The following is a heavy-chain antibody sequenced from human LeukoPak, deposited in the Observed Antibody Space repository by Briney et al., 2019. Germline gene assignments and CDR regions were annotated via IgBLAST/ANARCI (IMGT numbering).Heavy chain of an antibody. D-gene: IGHD3-10*01. CDR3: AREVITMVRGATYRFLDY. CDR2: INHSGST. Sequence: SETLSLTCAVYGGSFSGYYWSCIRQPPGKGLEWIGEINHSGSTNYNPSLKSRVTISVDTSKNQFSLKLSSVTAADTAVYYCAREVITMVRGATYRFLDYWGQGTLVTVSS. V-gene: IGHV4-34*01. CDR1: GGSFSGYY. J-gene: IGHJ4*02.